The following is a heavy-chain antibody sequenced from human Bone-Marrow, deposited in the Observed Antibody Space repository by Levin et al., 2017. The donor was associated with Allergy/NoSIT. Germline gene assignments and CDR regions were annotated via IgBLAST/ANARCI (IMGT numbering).Heavy chain of an antibody. J-gene: IGHJ6*02. D-gene: IGHD3-3*01. CDR2: IYSDGNT. Sequence: SETLSLTCRVSGDSFSSRNYYWNWIRQSPGKGLEWIGYIYSDGNTFYNPSLESRATISVDTSKSQFSLRLGSMTAADTAVYFCARGTFAIRQVEWSSNGMDVWGQGTTVTVSS. CDR1: GDSFSSRNYY. CDR3: ARGTFAIRQVEWSSNGMDV. V-gene: IGHV4-30-4*01.